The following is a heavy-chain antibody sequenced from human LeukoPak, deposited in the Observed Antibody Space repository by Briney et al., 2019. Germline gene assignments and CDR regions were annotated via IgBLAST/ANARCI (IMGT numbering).Heavy chain of an antibody. J-gene: IGHJ4*02. V-gene: IGHV4-4*07. D-gene: IGHD3-10*01. Sequence: SETPSLTSIHPRGSISSSYWSSISGTAGKRLERIGRIYTSGSNNYNPSLKSRVTMSVDTSKNQFSLKLSSVTAADTAVYYRARSVWFGELFLDYWGQGTLITVSS. CDR2: IYTSGSN. CDR3: ARSVWFGELFLDY. CDR1: RGSISSSY.